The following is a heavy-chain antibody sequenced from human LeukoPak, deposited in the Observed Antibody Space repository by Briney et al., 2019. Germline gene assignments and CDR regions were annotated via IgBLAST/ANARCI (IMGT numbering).Heavy chain of an antibody. Sequence: GGSLRLSCAASGFTVSSNYMSWVRQAPGKGLEWVSAISGSGGSTYYADSVKGRFTISRDNSKNTLYLQMNSLRAEDTAVYYCAKAWTRSKWELLLDYWGQGTLVTVSS. CDR3: AKAWTRSKWELLLDY. J-gene: IGHJ4*02. V-gene: IGHV3-23*01. D-gene: IGHD1-26*01. CDR1: GFTVSSNY. CDR2: ISGSGGST.